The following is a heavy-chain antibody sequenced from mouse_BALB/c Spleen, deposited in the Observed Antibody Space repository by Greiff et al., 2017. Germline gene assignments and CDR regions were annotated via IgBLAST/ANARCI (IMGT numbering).Heavy chain of an antibody. CDR2: ISSGSSTI. Sequence: EVMLVESGGGLVQPGGSRKLSCAASGFTFSSFGMHWVRQDPEKGLEWVAYISSGSSTIYYADTVKGRFTISRDNPENTLFLQMTSLRSEDTAMYYCARGDGYGYDVLYAMDYWGQGTSVTVSS. V-gene: IGHV5-17*02. CDR1: GFTFSSFG. J-gene: IGHJ4*01. D-gene: IGHD2-2*01. CDR3: ARGDGYGYDVLYAMDY.